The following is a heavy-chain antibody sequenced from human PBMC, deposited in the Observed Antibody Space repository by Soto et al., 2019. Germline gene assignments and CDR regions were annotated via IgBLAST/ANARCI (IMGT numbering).Heavy chain of an antibody. CDR1: GGTFSSYA. V-gene: IGHV1-69*06. CDR2: IIPIFGTA. D-gene: IGHD4-17*01. J-gene: IGHJ4*02. CDR3: ARLSALTTVTTNY. Sequence: SVKVSCKASGGTFSSYAISWVRQAPGQGLEWMGGIIPIFGTANYAQKFQGRVTITADKSTSTAYMELSSLRSEDTAVYYCARLSALTTVTTNYWGQGTLVTVSS.